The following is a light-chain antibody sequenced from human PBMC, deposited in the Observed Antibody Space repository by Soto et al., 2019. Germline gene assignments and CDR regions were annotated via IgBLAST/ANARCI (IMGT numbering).Light chain of an antibody. CDR3: SSYTRSSALGI. CDR1: SSDVGDYDY. V-gene: IGLV2-14*03. J-gene: IGLJ2*01. Sequence: QSALTQPASVSGSPGQSITISCTGTSSDVGDYDYVSWYQQHPGKAPKLMIYDVTNRPSGVSDRFSGSKSGNTASLTISGLKAEDEADYYCSSYTRSSALGIFGGGTKLTVL. CDR2: DVT.